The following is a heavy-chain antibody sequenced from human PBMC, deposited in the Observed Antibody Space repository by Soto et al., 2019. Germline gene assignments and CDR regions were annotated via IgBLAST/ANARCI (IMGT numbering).Heavy chain of an antibody. CDR2: ISSSSSYI. Sequence: EVQLVESGGGLVKPGGSLRLSCAASGFTFSSYSMNWVRQAPGKGLEWVSSISSSSSYIYYADSVKGRFTISRDNAKNSLYLRMNGLRAEDTAVYYCTFGGTSYTTYPFDYWGQGTMVTVSS. CDR1: GFTFSSYS. V-gene: IGHV3-21*01. CDR3: TFGGTSYTTYPFDY. J-gene: IGHJ4*02. D-gene: IGHD1-26*01.